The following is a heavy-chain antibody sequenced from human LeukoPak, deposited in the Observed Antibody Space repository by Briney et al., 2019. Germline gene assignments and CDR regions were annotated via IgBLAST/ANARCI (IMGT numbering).Heavy chain of an antibody. CDR1: GFTFSSYS. J-gene: IGHJ4*02. CDR3: AKDEGGSYDY. Sequence: GGSLRLSCAASGFTFSSYSMNWVRQAPGKGLEWVSAISGSGGSTYYADSVKGRFTISRDNSKNTLYLQMNSLRAEDTAVYYCAKDEGGSYDYWGQGTLVTVSS. D-gene: IGHD3-16*01. V-gene: IGHV3-23*01. CDR2: ISGSGGST.